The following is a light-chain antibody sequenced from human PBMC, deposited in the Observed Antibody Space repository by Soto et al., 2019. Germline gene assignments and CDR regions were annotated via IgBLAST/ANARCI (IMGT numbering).Light chain of an antibody. CDR1: HIVVYSQNQNNY. J-gene: IGKJ5*01. Sequence: IGITESPASLSVSLGERATINFNSSHIVVYSQNQNNYLAWYQQKPGQAPKVLIYWASNRASGVPARFSGRGSGTDFTLTISSLEAEDVAVYYCQQHYSIPLTFGEGTRLEI. CDR2: WAS. CDR3: QQHYSIPLT. V-gene: IGKV4-1*01.